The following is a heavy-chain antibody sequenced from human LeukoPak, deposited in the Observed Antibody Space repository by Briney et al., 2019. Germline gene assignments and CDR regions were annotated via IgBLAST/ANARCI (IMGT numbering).Heavy chain of an antibody. CDR1: GGSISSYY. J-gene: IGHJ4*02. D-gene: IGHD4/OR15-4a*01. V-gene: IGHV4-59*01. CDR3: AWGLTMVTARPLRFEY. CDR2: IYYSGST. Sequence: SETLSLTCTVSGGSISSYYWSWIRQPPGKGLEWIGYIYYSGSTKYKPSLKSRVTISVDTSKNQFSLKLSSVTAADTAVYYCAWGLTMVTARPLRFEYWGQGTLATVSS.